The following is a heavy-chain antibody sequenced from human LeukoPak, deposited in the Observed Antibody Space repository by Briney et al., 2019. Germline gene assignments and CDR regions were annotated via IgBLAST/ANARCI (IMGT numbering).Heavy chain of an antibody. Sequence: SETLSLTCTVSGGSISSGDYYWSWIRQPPGKGLEWIGYIYYSGSTYYNPSLKSRVTISVDTSKNQFSLKLSSVTAADTAVYYCARDSYSSGSYYFDYWGQGILVTVSS. CDR2: IYYSGST. CDR1: GGSISSGDYY. CDR3: ARDSYSSGSYYFDY. D-gene: IGHD6-19*01. J-gene: IGHJ4*02. V-gene: IGHV4-30-4*08.